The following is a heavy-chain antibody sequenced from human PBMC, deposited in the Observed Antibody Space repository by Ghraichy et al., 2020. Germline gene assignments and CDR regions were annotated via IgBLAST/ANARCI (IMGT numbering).Heavy chain of an antibody. CDR1: GGSFSGYY. D-gene: IGHD5-18*01. CDR3: ARGGGGIQLWLRPPTFDY. V-gene: IGHV4-34*01. CDR2: INHSGST. Sequence: SETLSLTCAVYGGSFSGYYWSWIRQPPGKGLEWIGEINHSGSTNYNPSLKSRVTISVDTSKNQFSLKLSSVTAADTAVYYCARGGGGIQLWLRPPTFDYWGQGTLVTVSS. J-gene: IGHJ4*02.